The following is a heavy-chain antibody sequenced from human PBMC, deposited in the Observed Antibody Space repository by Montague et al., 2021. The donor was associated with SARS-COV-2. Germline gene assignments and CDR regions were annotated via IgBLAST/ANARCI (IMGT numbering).Heavy chain of an antibody. Sequence: SETLSLTCAVYGGSFSGYYWSWIRQRPGKGLEWIGEINHSGSTNYNPSLKSRVTISVDTSKNQFSLKLSSVTAADTAASYCTREGYQVLWSDYYYYGMDVWGQGTTVTVSS. CDR1: GGSFSGYY. CDR3: TREGYQVLWSDYYYYGMDV. D-gene: IGHD2-2*01. CDR2: INHSGST. V-gene: IGHV4-34*01. J-gene: IGHJ6*02.